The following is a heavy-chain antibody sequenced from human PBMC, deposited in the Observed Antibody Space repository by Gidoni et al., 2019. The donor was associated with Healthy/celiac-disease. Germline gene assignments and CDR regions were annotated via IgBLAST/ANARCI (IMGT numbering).Heavy chain of an antibody. Sequence: QVQLVQSGAEVKKPGASVKVSCKASGYTFTSYYMHWVRQAPGQGLEWMGIINPSGGSTSYAQKFQGRVTMTRDTSTSTVYMELSSLRSEDTAVYYCARVATYYDFWSGYYTDGMDVWGQGTTVTVSS. CDR3: ARVATYYDFWSGYYTDGMDV. J-gene: IGHJ6*02. V-gene: IGHV1-46*01. CDR1: GYTFTSYY. D-gene: IGHD3-3*01. CDR2: INPSGGST.